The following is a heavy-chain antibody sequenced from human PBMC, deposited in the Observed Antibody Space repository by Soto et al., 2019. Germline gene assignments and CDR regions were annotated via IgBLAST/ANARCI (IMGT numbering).Heavy chain of an antibody. Sequence: SETLSLTCTVSGGSISSSSYYWGWIRQPPGKGLEWIGSIYYSGSTYYNPSLKSRVTISVDTSKNQFSLKLSSVTAADTAVYYCARHSTGVVTLREYYYYYYYMDAWGKGTTVTVSS. D-gene: IGHD2-8*02. CDR3: ARHSTGVVTLREYYYYYYYMDA. V-gene: IGHV4-39*01. J-gene: IGHJ6*03. CDR1: GGSISSSSYY. CDR2: IYYSGST.